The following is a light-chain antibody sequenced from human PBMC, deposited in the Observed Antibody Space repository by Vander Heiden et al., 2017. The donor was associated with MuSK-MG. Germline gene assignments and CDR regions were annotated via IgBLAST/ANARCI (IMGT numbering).Light chain of an antibody. Sequence: QSMLTQPPSMSAAPGQRVTISCYGSTSNIGNNVVSWYQQLPGRAPKLLVFDNTQRPSGIPDRFSGSKSGTSATLGITGLQTADEADYYCVTWDSTLNAGVFGGGTKLTVL. CDR2: DNT. V-gene: IGLV1-51*01. CDR3: VTWDSTLNAGV. CDR1: TSNIGNNV. J-gene: IGLJ3*02.